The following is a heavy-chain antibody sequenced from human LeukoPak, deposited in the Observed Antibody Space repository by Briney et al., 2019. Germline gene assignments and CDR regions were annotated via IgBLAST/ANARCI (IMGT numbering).Heavy chain of an antibody. V-gene: IGHV4-59*01. CDR1: GGSISSYY. CDR2: IYYSGST. J-gene: IGHJ4*02. CDR3: ARLDSSGYFDY. Sequence: PSGTLSLTCAVSGGSISSYYWSWIRQPPGKGLEWIGYIYYSGSTNYNPSLKSRVTISVDTSKNQFSLKLSSVTAADTAVYYCARLDSSGYFDYWGQGTLVTVSS. D-gene: IGHD3-22*01.